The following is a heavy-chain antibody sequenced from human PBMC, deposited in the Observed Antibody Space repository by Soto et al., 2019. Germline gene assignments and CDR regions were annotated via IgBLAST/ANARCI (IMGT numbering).Heavy chain of an antibody. CDR1: GFTFTKAY. CDR2: IKGSHAGGTT. V-gene: IGHV3-15*01. Sequence: EVQLVESGGGLVEPGGSIRLSCVASGFTFTKAYMTWVRQAPGKGLEWVGRIKGSHAGGTTDYATSVKGRFTISRDDSNNALYLQMNSLKSEDTSVYYGATEGGYPGSNFYGAYWGQGTLFTVSS. D-gene: IGHD2-15*01. CDR3: ATEGGYPGSNFYGAY. J-gene: IGHJ4*02.